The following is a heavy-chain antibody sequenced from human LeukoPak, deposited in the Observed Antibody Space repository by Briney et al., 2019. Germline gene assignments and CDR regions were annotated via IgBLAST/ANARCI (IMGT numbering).Heavy chain of an antibody. D-gene: IGHD3-22*01. V-gene: IGHV1-2*02. CDR1: GYTFTGYY. J-gene: IGHJ4*02. CDR2: INPNSGGT. Sequence: ASVKVSCKASGYTFTGYYMHWVRQAPGQGLEWMGWINPNSGGTNYAQEFQGRVTMTRDTSISTAYMELSRLRSDDTAVYYCASPLPYYYDSSGYYYFYWGQGTLVTVSS. CDR3: ASPLPYYYDSSGYYYFY.